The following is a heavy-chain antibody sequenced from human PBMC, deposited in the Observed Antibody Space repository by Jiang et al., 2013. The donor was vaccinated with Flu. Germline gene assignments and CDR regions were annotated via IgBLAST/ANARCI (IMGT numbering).Heavy chain of an antibody. CDR1: GYTFTSYG. CDR3: ARLVPNYYGSGSPDY. CDR2: ISADNGNT. Sequence: QLVESGTEVKKPGASVKVSCRASGYTFTSYGISWVRQAPGQGLAWMGWISADNGNTNYAQKLQGRVTMTTDTSTSTAYMELRSLTSDDTAVYYCARLVPNYYGSGSPDYWGQGTLVTVSS. J-gene: IGHJ4*02. V-gene: IGHV1-18*01. D-gene: IGHD3-10*01.